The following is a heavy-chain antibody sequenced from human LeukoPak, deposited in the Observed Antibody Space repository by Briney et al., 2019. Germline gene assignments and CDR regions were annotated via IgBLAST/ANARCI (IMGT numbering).Heavy chain of an antibody. CDR3: ARNIPISSTSSGLDP. V-gene: IGHV1-18*01. Sequence: ASVKVSCKASGYTFTSYGISWVRQAPGQGVEWRGGISAYNGNTNYAQKLQGRVTMTTDTSTSTAYMELRSLRSDDTAVYYCARNIPISSTSSGLDPWGQGTLVTVSS. J-gene: IGHJ5*02. CDR1: GYTFTSYG. CDR2: ISAYNGNT. D-gene: IGHD2-2*01.